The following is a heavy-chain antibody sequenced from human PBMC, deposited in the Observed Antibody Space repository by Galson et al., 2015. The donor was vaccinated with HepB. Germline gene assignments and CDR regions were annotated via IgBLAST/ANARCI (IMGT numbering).Heavy chain of an antibody. V-gene: IGHV3-66*01. CDR3: ARAWSSSGWHTFDY. CDR1: GFTVSTNY. D-gene: IGHD6-19*01. J-gene: IGHJ4*02. CDR2: IYSGGTT. Sequence: SLRLSCAVSGFTVSTNYMSWVRQAPGKGLEWVSVIYSGGTTYFADSVKGRFTISRDNSKNTLYLQMNSLRAEDTAVYYCARAWSSSGWHTFDYWGQGTLVTVSS.